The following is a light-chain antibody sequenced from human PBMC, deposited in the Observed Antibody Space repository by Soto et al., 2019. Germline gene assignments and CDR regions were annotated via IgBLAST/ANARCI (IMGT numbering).Light chain of an antibody. V-gene: IGKV3-11*01. CDR1: HSVTTH. Sequence: EIVLTQSPDTLSLSPGERATLSCWASHSVTTHLAWSQQRPGQTPRLLIYDASTRAPGIPARFSGRGSGADFTPTISSLEPEDFAVYYCQQRSDSITFGQGTRLEIK. CDR3: QQRSDSIT. CDR2: DAS. J-gene: IGKJ5*01.